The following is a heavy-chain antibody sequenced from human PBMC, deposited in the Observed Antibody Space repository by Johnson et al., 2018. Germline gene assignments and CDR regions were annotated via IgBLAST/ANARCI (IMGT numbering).Heavy chain of an antibody. CDR2: IRRDGSET. CDR1: EFTFSSYW. CDR3: ARDRSSSSWFPDAVDS. Sequence: QLVESGGGLVQPGGSLRLSCAASEFTFSSYWMSWVRQAPGKGLEWVAHIRRDGSETYYVDSVKGRFSISRDNAKNSLYLEMDSLGAEDTAMYYCARDRSSSSWFPDAVDSWGQGTVVTVSS. D-gene: IGHD6-13*01. J-gene: IGHJ3*02. V-gene: IGHV3-7*01.